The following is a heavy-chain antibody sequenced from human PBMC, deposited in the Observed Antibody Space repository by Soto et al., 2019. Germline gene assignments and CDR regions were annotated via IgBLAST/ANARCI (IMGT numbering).Heavy chain of an antibody. D-gene: IGHD3-10*01. J-gene: IGHJ6*02. CDR1: GDSVSSNSAA. V-gene: IGHV6-1*01. CDR3: ARSPRGAKRGGGGMDV. CDR2: TYYRSKWYN. Sequence: QVQLQQSGPGLVKPSQTLSLTCAISGDSVSSNSAAWNWIRQSPSRGLEWLGRTYYRSKWYNDYAVSVKSRITINPDTSKNQFALQLNSVNPEDTAVYYCARSPRGAKRGGGGMDVWGQGTTVTVSS.